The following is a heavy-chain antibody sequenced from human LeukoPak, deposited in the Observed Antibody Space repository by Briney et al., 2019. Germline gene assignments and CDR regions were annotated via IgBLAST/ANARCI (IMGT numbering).Heavy chain of an antibody. CDR3: AREADVDTAFFDY. Sequence: GGSLRLSCEASGFTFSNYSMNWVRQAPGKGLEWVSYIRSSSSTIYYADSVKGRFTISRDNAKNSLYLQMNSLRAEDTAVYYCAREADVDTAFFDYWGQGTLVTVSS. CDR1: GFTFSNYS. D-gene: IGHD5-18*01. CDR2: IRSSSSTI. J-gene: IGHJ4*02. V-gene: IGHV3-48*04.